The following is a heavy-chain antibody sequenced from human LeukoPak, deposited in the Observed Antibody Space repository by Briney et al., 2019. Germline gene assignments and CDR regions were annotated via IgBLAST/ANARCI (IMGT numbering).Heavy chain of an antibody. Sequence: GGSLRLSCAASGFTFSSYGMSWVRQAPGKGLEWVSAISGSGGSTYYADSVKGRFTISRDNSKNTLYLQMNSLRAEDTAVYYCAGRYSSGWYLALAYYYYYYMDVWGKGTTVTVSS. CDR3: AGRYSSGWYLALAYYYYYYMDV. CDR1: GFTFSSYG. J-gene: IGHJ6*03. V-gene: IGHV3-23*01. CDR2: ISGSGGST. D-gene: IGHD6-19*01.